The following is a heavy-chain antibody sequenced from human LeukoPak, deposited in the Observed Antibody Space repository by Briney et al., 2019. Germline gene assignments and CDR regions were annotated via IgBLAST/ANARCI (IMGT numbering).Heavy chain of an antibody. J-gene: IGHJ4*02. D-gene: IGHD3-22*01. CDR3: ARDLYDSSGYYPFDY. CDR2: IYYSGST. CDR1: GGSISSYY. Sequence: SETLSLTCTVSGGSISSYYWGWIRQPPGKGLEWIGYIYYSGSTNYNPSLKSRVTISVDTSKNQFSLKLSSVTAADTAVYYCARDLYDSSGYYPFDYWGQGTLVTVSS. V-gene: IGHV4-59*01.